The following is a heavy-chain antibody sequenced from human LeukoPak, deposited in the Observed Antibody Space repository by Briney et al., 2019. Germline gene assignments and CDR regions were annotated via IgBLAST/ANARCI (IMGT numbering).Heavy chain of an antibody. CDR1: AGSISSGDYY. V-gene: IGHV4-61*02. CDR2: IYSPGTN. CDR3: ARGIGTSYDSSRDAFDM. D-gene: IGHD3-22*01. J-gene: IGHJ3*02. Sequence: SSETLSLTCTVSAGSISSGDYYWSWIRQPAGKGLEWIGRIYSPGTNYNCNPSLKSRVTISIDTSKNQFSLKLTSVTAADTAVYYCARGIGTSYDSSRDAFDMWGQGTMVTVSS.